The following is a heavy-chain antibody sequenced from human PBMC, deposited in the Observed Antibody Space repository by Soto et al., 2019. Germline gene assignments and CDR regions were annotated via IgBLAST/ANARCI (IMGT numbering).Heavy chain of an antibody. V-gene: IGHV1-2*02. D-gene: IGHD3-22*01. J-gene: IGHJ4*02. CDR1: GGTVSSYA. CDR3: APHYPDSSGYFDH. CDR2: INPNNGAT. Sequence: QLHLVQSGAEVKKAGSSVKVSCKASGGTVSSYAITWVRQAPGKGLEYMGWINPNNGATNYAQNFQGRVTMTWDTSISTAYMEVRRLRSDDTAVYYCAPHYPDSSGYFDHWGQGTLVTVSS.